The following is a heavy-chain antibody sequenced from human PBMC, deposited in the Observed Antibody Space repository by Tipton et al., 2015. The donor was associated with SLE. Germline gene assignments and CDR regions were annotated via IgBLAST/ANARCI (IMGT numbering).Heavy chain of an antibody. CDR1: GGSFSGYY. J-gene: IGHJ4*02. V-gene: IGHV4-34*01. Sequence: TLSLTCAVYGGSFSGYYWSWIRQPPGKGLEWIGEINHSGSTNYNPSLKSRVPISVDTSKNQFSLKLSSVTAADTAVYYCARGYGPVVSWGQGTLVTVSS. D-gene: IGHD4-17*01. CDR3: ARGYGPVVS. CDR2: INHSGST.